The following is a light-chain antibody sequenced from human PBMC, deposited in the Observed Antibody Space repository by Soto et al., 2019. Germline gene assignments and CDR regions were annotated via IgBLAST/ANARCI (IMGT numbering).Light chain of an antibody. Sequence: QSVLTQPASVSGSPGQSITISCTGTSSDVGAYNYVSWYQQHPGKAPKLMIYEVSNRPSGVSHRFSGSKSDNTASLTISGLQAEDEADYYCCSYAGRGDVFGNGNKVTV. V-gene: IGLV2-14*01. CDR2: EVS. CDR3: CSYAGRGDV. CDR1: SSDVGAYNY. J-gene: IGLJ1*01.